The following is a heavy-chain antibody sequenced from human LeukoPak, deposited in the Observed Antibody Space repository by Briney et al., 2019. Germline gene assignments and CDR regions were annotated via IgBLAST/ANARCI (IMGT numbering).Heavy chain of an antibody. J-gene: IGHJ6*04. CDR1: AYTLTGYQ. CDR3: ARDPDRPMCLGI. D-gene: IGHD3-10*02. Sequence: ASVPDSCMASAYTLTGYQRHGLRQAPGQGLEWMGWINPNSGGTNYAQEFQGRATITRDTSISTAYMDLSRLRSDDSAIYYCARDPDRPMCLGIWGEASSVSVSS. V-gene: IGHV1-2*02. CDR2: INPNSGGT.